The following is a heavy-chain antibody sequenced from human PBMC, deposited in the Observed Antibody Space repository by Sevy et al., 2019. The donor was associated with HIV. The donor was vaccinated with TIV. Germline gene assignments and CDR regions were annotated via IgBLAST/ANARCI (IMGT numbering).Heavy chain of an antibody. Sequence: GGSLRLSCAASGFSFRNYGMHWVRQAPGKGLEWVAFISNDGSNKYYADSAKGRFTISRDNSQNTLYLQVNNVRADDTAVFYCAKNIWTGYYVPHGYWGQGTLVTVSS. V-gene: IGHV3-30*02. J-gene: IGHJ4*02. D-gene: IGHD3-9*01. CDR3: AKNIWTGYYVPHGY. CDR2: ISNDGSNK. CDR1: GFSFRNYG.